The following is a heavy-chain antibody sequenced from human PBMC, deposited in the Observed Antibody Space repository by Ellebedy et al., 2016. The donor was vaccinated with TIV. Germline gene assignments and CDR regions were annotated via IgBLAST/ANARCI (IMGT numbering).Heavy chain of an antibody. Sequence: ASVKVSCKASGYTFTSYGISWVRQAPGQGLEWMGWVSANNGNTNYAQKFQGRVIMATDTSTSTVYMELSSLRSEDTAVYYCASPRRRYYGMDVWGQGTTVTVSS. J-gene: IGHJ6*02. CDR1: GYTFTSYG. V-gene: IGHV1-18*01. CDR2: VSANNGNT. CDR3: ASPRRRYYGMDV.